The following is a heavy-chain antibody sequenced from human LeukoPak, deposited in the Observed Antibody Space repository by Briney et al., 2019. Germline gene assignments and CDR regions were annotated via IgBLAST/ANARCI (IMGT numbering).Heavy chain of an antibody. V-gene: IGHV3-7*01. CDR2: IKQDGSEK. J-gene: IGHJ4*02. CDR1: GFTFSSYW. D-gene: IGHD3-22*01. CDR3: ARDTYDSSGYYAHLDY. Sequence: PGGSLRLSCAASGFTFSSYWMSWVRQAPGKGLEWVANIKQDGSEKYYVDSAKGRFTISRDNAKNSLYLQMSSLRAEDTAVYYCARDTYDSSGYYAHLDYWGQGTLVTVSS.